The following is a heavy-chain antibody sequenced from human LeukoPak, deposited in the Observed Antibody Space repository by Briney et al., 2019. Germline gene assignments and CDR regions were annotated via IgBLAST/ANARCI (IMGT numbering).Heavy chain of an antibody. D-gene: IGHD5-24*01. CDR2: ISGSGGST. CDR1: GFTFSSYA. J-gene: IGHJ4*02. CDR3: AKDQGWLQSAGFDY. V-gene: IGHV3-23*01. Sequence: GGSLRLSCAASGFTFSSYAMSWVRQAPGKGLEWVSAISGSGGSTYYADSVKGRFTISRDNSKNTLYLQMNSLRAEGTAVYYCAKDQGWLQSAGFDYWGQGTLVTVSS.